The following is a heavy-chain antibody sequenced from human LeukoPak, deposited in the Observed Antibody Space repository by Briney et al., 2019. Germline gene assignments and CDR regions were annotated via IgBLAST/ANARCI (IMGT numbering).Heavy chain of an antibody. CDR1: GGSFSGYY. CDR3: ASHHSGASPADAFDI. D-gene: IGHD5-12*01. Sequence: SETLSLTCAVYGGSFSGYYWSWIRQPPGKGLEWIGNFHSSGSTYYNPSLKSRVTISVDRSKNQFSLKLRSVSAADTAVYYCASHHSGASPADAFDIWGQGTMVTVSS. V-gene: IGHV4-34*01. CDR2: FHSSGST. J-gene: IGHJ3*02.